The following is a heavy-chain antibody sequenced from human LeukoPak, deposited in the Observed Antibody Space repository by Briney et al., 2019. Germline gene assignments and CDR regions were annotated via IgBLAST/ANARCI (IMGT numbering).Heavy chain of an antibody. CDR3: ARVRSVKTGGAFDI. J-gene: IGHJ3*02. Sequence: PSETLSLTCTVSGGSISSYYWNWIRQSPRKGLEWIGYIYYSGSTNYNPSLNSRVTISVDTSKNQFSLKLSSVTAADTAVYYCARVRSVKTGGAFDIWGQGTMVTVSS. D-gene: IGHD3-16*01. CDR1: GGSISSYY. V-gene: IGHV4-59*01. CDR2: IYYSGST.